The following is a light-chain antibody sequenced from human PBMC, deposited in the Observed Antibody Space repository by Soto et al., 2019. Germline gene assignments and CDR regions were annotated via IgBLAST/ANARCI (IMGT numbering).Light chain of an antibody. J-gene: IGLJ1*01. CDR3: SSYTSSNTPYV. V-gene: IGLV2-14*01. CDR1: SSDIGAYNY. CDR2: DVS. Sequence: QSVLTQSASVSGSPGQSITISCTGTSSDIGAYNYVSWYQQHPGKAPKVMIHDVSNRLSGVSSRFSGSKSGNTASLTISGLQAEDEADYYCSSYTSSNTPYVFGTGTKLTVL.